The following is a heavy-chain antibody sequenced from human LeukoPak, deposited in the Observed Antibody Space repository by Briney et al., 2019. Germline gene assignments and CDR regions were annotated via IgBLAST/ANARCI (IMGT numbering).Heavy chain of an antibody. CDR1: GGTFSSYA. D-gene: IGHD4-17*01. J-gene: IGHJ4*02. Sequence: SVKVSCKASGGTFSSYAISWVRQAPGQGLEWMGGIIPIFGTANYAQKFQGRVTITADKSTSTAYMELSSLRSEDTAVYYCAREDYGDHQNDYWGQGTLVTVSS. V-gene: IGHV1-69*06. CDR2: IIPIFGTA. CDR3: AREDYGDHQNDY.